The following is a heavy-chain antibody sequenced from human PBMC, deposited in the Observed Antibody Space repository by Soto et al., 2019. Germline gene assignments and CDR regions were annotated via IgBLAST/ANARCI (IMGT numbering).Heavy chain of an antibody. D-gene: IGHD3-22*01. V-gene: IGHV3-30*18. CDR1: GFTFSNNG. J-gene: IGHJ6*02. Sequence: QVQLVESGGGVVQPGRSLRLSCAASGFTFSNNGMNWVRQAPGKGLEWVAVISYDGSNKYYADSVKGRFTISRDNSKNTLFLQMNSLRAEDTAVFYCAKGRYYDLYGMDVWGQGTTVTVSS. CDR3: AKGRYYDLYGMDV. CDR2: ISYDGSNK.